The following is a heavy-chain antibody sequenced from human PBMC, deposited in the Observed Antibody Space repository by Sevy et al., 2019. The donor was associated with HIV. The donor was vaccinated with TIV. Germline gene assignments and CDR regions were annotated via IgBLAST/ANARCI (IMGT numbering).Heavy chain of an antibody. CDR3: ARHNRIGIVGATTYYYYGMDV. D-gene: IGHD1-26*01. CDR2: IYYSGST. V-gene: IGHV4-39*01. CDR1: GGSISSSSYY. J-gene: IGHJ6*02. Sequence: SETLSLTCTVSGGSISSSSYYWGWIRQPPGKGLEWIGSIYYSGSTSYNPSLKSRVTISVDTSKNQFSLKLSSVTAADTAVYYCARHNRIGIVGATTYYYYGMDVWGQGTMVTVSS.